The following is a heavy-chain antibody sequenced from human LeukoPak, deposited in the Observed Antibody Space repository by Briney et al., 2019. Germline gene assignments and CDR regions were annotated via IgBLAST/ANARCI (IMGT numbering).Heavy chain of an antibody. CDR3: AKFNSPYGSGSFYDY. CDR2: ISYDGNDK. V-gene: IGHV3-30*18. CDR1: GFTFSNYG. Sequence: PGGSLRLSCAASGFTFSNYGMHWVRQAPGKGLQWVAVISYDGNDKSYSDSVKGRFTISRDNSKNTLYLQMNSLRAEDTAVYYCAKFNSPYGSGSFYDYWGQGTLVTVSS. J-gene: IGHJ4*02. D-gene: IGHD3-10*01.